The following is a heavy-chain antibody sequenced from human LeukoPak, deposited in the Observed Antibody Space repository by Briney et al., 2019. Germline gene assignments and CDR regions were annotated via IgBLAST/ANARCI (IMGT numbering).Heavy chain of an antibody. CDR1: GFTFDDYT. CDR3: AKDLRPHADNYFDY. Sequence: PGGSLRLSCAASGFTFDDYTMHWVRQAPGKGLEWVSLISWDGGSTYYADSVKGRFTISRVNSKNSLYLQMNSLRIEDTALYYCAKDLRPHADNYFDYWGQGTLVTVSS. CDR2: ISWDGGST. V-gene: IGHV3-43*01. J-gene: IGHJ4*02.